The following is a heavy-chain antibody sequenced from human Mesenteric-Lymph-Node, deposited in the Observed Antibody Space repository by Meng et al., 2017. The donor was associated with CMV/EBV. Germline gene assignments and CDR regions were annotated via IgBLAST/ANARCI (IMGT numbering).Heavy chain of an antibody. CDR2: IITIFDTP. V-gene: IGHV1-69*05. CDR1: GGTFSSYA. D-gene: IGHD6-19*01. J-gene: IGHJ6*01. CDR3: ARWDSSDWPGGYGLDV. Sequence: GGSLRLSCKASGGTFSSYAISWVRQAPGQGLEWMGGIITIFDTPNYAQKFQDRITITTDESTSTAYMELSSLRSEDTALYYCARWDSSDWPGGYGLDVWGQGTTVTVSS.